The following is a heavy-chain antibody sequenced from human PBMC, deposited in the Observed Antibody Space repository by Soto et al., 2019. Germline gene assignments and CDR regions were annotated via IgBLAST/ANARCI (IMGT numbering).Heavy chain of an antibody. CDR1: GYSFTSYW. D-gene: IGHD1-1*01. J-gene: IGHJ5*02. Sequence: GESLKISCKGSGYSFTSYWIGWVRQMPGKGLEWMGRIDPSDSYTNYSPSFQGHVTISADKSISTAYLQWSSLKASDTAMYYCARLGTGTSNWFDPWGQGTLVTVSS. V-gene: IGHV5-10-1*01. CDR3: ARLGTGTSNWFDP. CDR2: IDPSDSYT.